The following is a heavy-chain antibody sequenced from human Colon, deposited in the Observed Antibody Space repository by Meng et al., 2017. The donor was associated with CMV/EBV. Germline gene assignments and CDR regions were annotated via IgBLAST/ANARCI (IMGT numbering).Heavy chain of an antibody. D-gene: IGHD3-22*01. CDR3: GRTKELHYHDNSGRFDS. J-gene: IGHJ4*02. CDR2: IAYDRNNK. CDR1: FSFSDYA. Sequence: FSFSDYAMHWVRQAAGKGLEWLTVIAYDRNNKYDADSVKGRFTISRDTSTNTLYLQMNSLRPEDTAVYYCGRTKELHYHDNSGRFDSWGQGILVTVSS. V-gene: IGHV3-30-3*01.